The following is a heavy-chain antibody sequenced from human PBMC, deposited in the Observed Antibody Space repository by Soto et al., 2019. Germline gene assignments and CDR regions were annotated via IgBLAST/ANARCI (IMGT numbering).Heavy chain of an antibody. D-gene: IGHD6-19*01. J-gene: IGHJ4*02. Sequence: QVQLQESGPELVKPSQTLSLTCSVSGGSITTNGHYWTWIRQHPGQGLEWIAYIYYTGNSYLNPSLKSRLSISVDTSKNQFSLELRSVTAADTAVYYCAREQWGFDSWGQGTLVIVSS. CDR1: GGSITTNGHY. CDR2: IYYTGNS. CDR3: AREQWGFDS. V-gene: IGHV4-31*03.